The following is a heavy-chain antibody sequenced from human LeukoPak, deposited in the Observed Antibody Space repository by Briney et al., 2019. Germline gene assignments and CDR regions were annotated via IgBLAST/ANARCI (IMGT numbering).Heavy chain of an antibody. D-gene: IGHD3-10*01. J-gene: IGHJ4*02. V-gene: IGHV3-23*01. Sequence: PGGSLRLSCAASGFTFSSYAMNWVRQAPGKGLEWVSAISGSGGSTYYADSVKGRFTISRDNSKNTLYLQMNSLRAEDTAVYYCAKPRLWFGEFLYYFDYWGQGTLVTVSS. CDR1: GFTFSSYA. CDR3: AKPRLWFGEFLYYFDY. CDR2: ISGSGGST.